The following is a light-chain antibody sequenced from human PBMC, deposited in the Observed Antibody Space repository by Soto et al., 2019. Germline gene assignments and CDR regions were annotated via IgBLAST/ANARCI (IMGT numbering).Light chain of an antibody. Sequence: DIQMTQSPSSLSVSVGDRVTITCRASQSISSYLNWYQQKPGKAPKLLIYASFNLQSGVPSRFSGSGSGTDFTLTISSLQPEDFATYSCQQSYSTPYTFGQGTKLEIK. J-gene: IGKJ2*01. CDR3: QQSYSTPYT. CDR1: QSISSY. CDR2: ASF. V-gene: IGKV1-39*01.